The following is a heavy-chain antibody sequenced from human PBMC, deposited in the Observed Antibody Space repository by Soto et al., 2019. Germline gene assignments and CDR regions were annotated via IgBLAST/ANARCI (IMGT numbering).Heavy chain of an antibody. CDR1: GLTFSTYG. CDR3: VKDTLGGMTPVFMPGPD. D-gene: IGHD2-2*01. J-gene: IGHJ4*02. Sequence: VQLVESGGGVVQPGRSLRLPCAASGLTFSTYGFHWVRQAPGKGLEWVAVISNDVRNIHYAESVEGRFTISRDNSKNTLYLQMNSLRPNDTAVYYCVKDTLGGMTPVFMPGPDWGQGTLVTVSS. V-gene: IGHV3-30*18. CDR2: ISNDVRNI.